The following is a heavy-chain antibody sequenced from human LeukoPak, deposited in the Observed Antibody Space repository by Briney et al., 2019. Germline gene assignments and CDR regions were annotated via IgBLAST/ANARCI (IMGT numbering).Heavy chain of an antibody. CDR2: IHPNSGGA. J-gene: IGHJ4*02. Sequence: GASVKVSCKASGYTFTGYYMHWVRQAPGQGLEWMGWIHPNSGGAIYAQKFQGRVTLTWVTSISTAYMELSRLRSDDTAVYYCARARWDRPRYFDYWGQGTLVTVSS. CDR3: ARARWDRPRYFDY. D-gene: IGHD1-26*01. CDR1: GYTFTGYY. V-gene: IGHV1-2*02.